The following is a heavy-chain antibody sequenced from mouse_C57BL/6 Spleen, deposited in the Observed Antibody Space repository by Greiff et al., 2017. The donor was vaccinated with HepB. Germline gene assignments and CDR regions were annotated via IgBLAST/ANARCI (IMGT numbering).Heavy chain of an antibody. V-gene: IGHV1-22*01. CDR3: RSIYDNDGFGD. Sequence: VQLQQSGPELVKPGASVKLSCKASGYTFTDYNMHWVKQSHGKGLEWIGYINPNNGGTSYNQTFKGKATVTVNKSSSTAYMELRSLTSEDSAVYYCRSIYDNDGFGDWGQGILVTVSA. CDR2: INPNNGGT. CDR1: GYTFTDYN. D-gene: IGHD2-4*01. J-gene: IGHJ3*01.